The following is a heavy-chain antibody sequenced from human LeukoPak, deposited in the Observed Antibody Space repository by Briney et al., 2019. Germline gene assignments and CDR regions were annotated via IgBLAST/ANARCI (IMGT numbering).Heavy chain of an antibody. CDR2: VHYSGST. J-gene: IGHJ6*02. V-gene: IGHV4-39*01. Sequence: PSETLSLTCTVPGGSMSSSVHYLAWIRPSPGKGLEWIGTVHYSGSTYYNPSLKSQVTISVDTSKNQFSLKLSSVTAADTAVYYCASSPRAILGIYGMDVWGQGTTVTVSS. CDR3: ASSPRAILGIYGMDV. D-gene: IGHD2-2*02. CDR1: GGSMSSSVHY.